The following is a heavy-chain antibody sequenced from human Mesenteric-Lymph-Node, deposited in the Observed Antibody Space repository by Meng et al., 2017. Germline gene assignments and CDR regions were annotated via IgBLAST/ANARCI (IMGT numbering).Heavy chain of an antibody. J-gene: IGHJ4*02. CDR3: AREETRGYSYGYLYAY. D-gene: IGHD5-18*01. Sequence: GESLKISCAASGFTFSSYAMHWVRQAPGKGLEWVAVISYDGSNKYYADSVKGRFTISRDNSKNTLYLQMNSLRAEDTAVYYCAREETRGYSYGYLYAYWGQGTLVTVSS. CDR2: ISYDGSNK. V-gene: IGHV3-30*04. CDR1: GFTFSSYA.